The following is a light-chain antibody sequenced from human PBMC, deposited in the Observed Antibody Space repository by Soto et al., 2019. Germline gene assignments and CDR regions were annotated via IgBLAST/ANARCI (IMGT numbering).Light chain of an antibody. Sequence: QITQSPSTLYESVGDRVTITCRASQTISSWLAWYQQKPGKAPKLLIYKASTLKSGVPSRFSGSGSGTEFTLTISSLQPDDFATYYCQQYNSYSWTFGQGTKVDIK. J-gene: IGKJ1*01. V-gene: IGKV1-5*03. CDR2: KAS. CDR3: QQYNSYSWT. CDR1: QTISSW.